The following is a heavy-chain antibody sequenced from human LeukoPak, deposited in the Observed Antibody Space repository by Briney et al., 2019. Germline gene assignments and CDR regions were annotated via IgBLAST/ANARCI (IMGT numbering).Heavy chain of an antibody. J-gene: IGHJ6*02. V-gene: IGHV4-59*01. CDR2: IYYSGST. CDR3: ATDVRNCSGGSCYYYYGMDV. Sequence: SETLSLTCTVSGGSISSYYWSWIRQPPGKGLEWIGDIYYSGSTYYNPSLKSRVTISVDTSKNQFSLKLSSVTAADTAVYYCATDVRNCSGGSCYYYYGMDVWGQGTTVTVSS. D-gene: IGHD2-15*01. CDR1: GGSISSYY.